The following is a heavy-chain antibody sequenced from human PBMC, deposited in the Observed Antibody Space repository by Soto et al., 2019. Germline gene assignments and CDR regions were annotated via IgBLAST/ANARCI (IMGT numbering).Heavy chain of an antibody. CDR1: GFTFSSYG. V-gene: IGHV3-33*01. J-gene: IGHJ4*02. D-gene: IGHD3-22*01. CDR2: IWYDGSNK. CDR3: AGVVYDSSGYGFDY. Sequence: QVQLVESGGGVVQPGRSLRLSCAASGFTFSSYGMHWVRQAPGKGLEGVAVIWYDGSNKYYADSVKGLFTISRDNSKNTLYLQMNSLRAEDTAVYYCAGVVYDSSGYGFDYWGQGTLVTVSS.